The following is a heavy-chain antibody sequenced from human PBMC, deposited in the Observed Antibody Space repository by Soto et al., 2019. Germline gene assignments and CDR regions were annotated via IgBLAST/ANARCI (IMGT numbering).Heavy chain of an antibody. CDR1: GFPLSNAGSG. CDR3: ARSISLPASADNWFDP. CDR2: IHSDGAK. D-gene: IGHD2-2*01. Sequence: SGPKLVNPAATLPMTCTVSGFPLSNAGSGVSWIRQPPGKALEWLAHIHSDGAKTYSSSLQSRPTISRDYSRRQVVLTLTKLDPMDTATYYCARSISLPASADNWFDPWGQGTPVTSPQ. J-gene: IGHJ5*02. V-gene: IGHV2-26*01.